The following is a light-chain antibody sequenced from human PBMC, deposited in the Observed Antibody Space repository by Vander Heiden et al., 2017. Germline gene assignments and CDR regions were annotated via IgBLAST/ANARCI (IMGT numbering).Light chain of an antibody. Sequence: DIQMTQAPSAMPASVGVRVTITCRASWGISNYLAWFQQKPGKVPKRLIYAASSLQSGVPSRFSGSGVGTEFTLTISSLQPEEFAAYYWLQHNSYPLTFGGGTKVEIK. J-gene: IGKJ4*01. CDR1: WGISNY. CDR2: AAS. CDR3: LQHNSYPLT. V-gene: IGKV1-17*03.